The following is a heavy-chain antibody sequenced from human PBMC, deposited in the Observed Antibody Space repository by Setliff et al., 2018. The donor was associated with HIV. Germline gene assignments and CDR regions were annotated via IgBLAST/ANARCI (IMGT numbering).Heavy chain of an antibody. CDR2: IYYSGST. Sequence: SETLSLTCTVSGASISSSSYYWGWIRQPPGKGLEWIGSIYYSGSTYYNPSLKSRLTISLDTSKNQFSLKLSSVTAADTAVYYCARASDGDYEFWYFDLWGRGTLVTVSS. D-gene: IGHD4-17*01. CDR1: GASISSSSYY. J-gene: IGHJ2*01. V-gene: IGHV4-39*07. CDR3: ARASDGDYEFWYFDL.